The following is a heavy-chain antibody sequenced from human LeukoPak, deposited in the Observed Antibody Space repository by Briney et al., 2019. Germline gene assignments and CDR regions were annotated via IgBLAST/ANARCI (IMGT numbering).Heavy chain of an antibody. V-gene: IGHV1-24*01. J-gene: IGHJ4*02. D-gene: IGHD3-22*01. CDR3: TRDHSSGYPPFDY. CDR1: GYTLTELS. Sequence: VASVKVSCKVSGYTLTELSMHWVRQAPGKGLEWMGGFDPEDGETIYAQKFQGRVTMTRDTPTSTVYMELNSLRSEDTTMYYCTRDHSSGYPPFDYWGQGTLLTVSS. CDR2: FDPEDGET.